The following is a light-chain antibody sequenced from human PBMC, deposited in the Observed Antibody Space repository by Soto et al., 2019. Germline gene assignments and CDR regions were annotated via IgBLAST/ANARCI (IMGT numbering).Light chain of an antibody. CDR1: SRDVGAYDY. Sequence: QSVLTQPASVSGSPGQSITISCTGTSRDVGAYDYVSWYLQYPDKAPQLLIYYVDHRPSGVSSRFSGSKSGNTASLTISGLQAEDEGDYYCSSYTSSSVYVFGTGTKVTVL. CDR2: YVD. V-gene: IGLV2-14*03. J-gene: IGLJ1*01. CDR3: SSYTSSSVYV.